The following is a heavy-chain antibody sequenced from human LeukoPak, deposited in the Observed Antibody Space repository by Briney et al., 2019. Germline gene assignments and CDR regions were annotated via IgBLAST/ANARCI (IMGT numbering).Heavy chain of an antibody. CDR3: ARRGPRHSSGWSPFDY. CDR1: GGSISSSSYY. Sequence: SETLSLTCTVSGGSISSSSYYWGWIRQPPGKGLEWIGSIYYSGSTYYNPSLKSRVTISVDTSKNQFSLKLSSVTAADTAVYYCARRGPRHSSGWSPFDYWGQGTLVTVSS. D-gene: IGHD6-19*01. J-gene: IGHJ4*02. CDR2: IYYSGST. V-gene: IGHV4-39*01.